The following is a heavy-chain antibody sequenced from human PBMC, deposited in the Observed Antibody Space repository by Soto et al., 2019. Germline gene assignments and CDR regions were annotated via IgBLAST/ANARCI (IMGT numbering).Heavy chain of an antibody. CDR2: INPSGGST. CDR3: AGENYYDSSGSGEAVYYYGMDV. V-gene: IGHV1-46*01. Sequence: ASVKVSCKASGYTFTSYYMHWVRQAPGQGLEWMGIINPSGGSTSYAQKFQGRVTMTRDTSTSTVYMELSSLRSEDTAVYYCAGENYYDSSGSGEAVYYYGMDVWGQGTTVTVSS. CDR1: GYTFTSYY. J-gene: IGHJ6*02. D-gene: IGHD3-22*01.